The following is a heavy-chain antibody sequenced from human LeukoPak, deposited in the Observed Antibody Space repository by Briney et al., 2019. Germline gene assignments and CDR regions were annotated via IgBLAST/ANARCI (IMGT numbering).Heavy chain of an antibody. CDR2: MNPNSGNT. CDR1: GYTFTSYD. V-gene: IGHV1-8*01. CDR3: ARRSGLGIGFGYYYYYMDV. J-gene: IGHJ6*03. Sequence: GASVKVSCKASGYTFTSYDMNWVRQATGQGLEWMGWMNPNSGNTGYAQKFQGRVTMTRNTSISTAYMELSSLRSEDTAVYYCARRSGLGIGFGYYYYYMDVWGKGTTVTVSS. D-gene: IGHD3-3*01.